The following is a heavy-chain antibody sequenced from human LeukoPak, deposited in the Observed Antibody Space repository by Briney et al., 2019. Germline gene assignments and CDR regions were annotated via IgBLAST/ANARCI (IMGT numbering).Heavy chain of an antibody. J-gene: IGHJ6*03. D-gene: IGHD2-15*01. CDR3: ARGGANYYYYYMDV. CDR2: IKQDGSEK. CDR1: GFTFSSYW. Sequence: GGSLRLSCAASGFTFSSYWMSWVRQAPGKGLEGVANIKQDGSEKYYVDSVKGRFTISRDNAKNSLYLQMNSLRAEDTAVYYCARGGANYYYYYMDVWGKGTTVTVSS. V-gene: IGHV3-7*01.